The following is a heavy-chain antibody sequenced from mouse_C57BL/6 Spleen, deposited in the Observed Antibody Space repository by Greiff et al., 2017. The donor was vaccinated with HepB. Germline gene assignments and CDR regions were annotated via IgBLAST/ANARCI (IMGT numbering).Heavy chain of an antibody. CDR3: ASYYSNYDVFAY. CDR1: GYAFSSSW. Sequence: QVQLQQSGPELVKPGASVKISCKASGYAFSSSWMNWVKQRPGKGLEWIGRIYPGDGDTNYNGKFKGKATLTADKSSSTAYMQLSSLTSEDSAVYFCASYYSNYDVFAYWGQGTLVTVSA. D-gene: IGHD2-5*01. J-gene: IGHJ3*01. V-gene: IGHV1-82*01. CDR2: IYPGDGDT.